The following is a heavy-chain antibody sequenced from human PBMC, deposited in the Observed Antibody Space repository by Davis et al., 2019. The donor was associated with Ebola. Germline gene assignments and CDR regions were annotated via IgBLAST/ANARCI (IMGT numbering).Heavy chain of an antibody. Sequence: GESLKISCAASGFTFSSYGMHWVRQAPGKGLEWVAVISYDGSNRYYGDSVKGRFTISRDNSKNTLDLQMNSLRAEDTAVYYCARETGFYFDYWGQGTPVTVSS. CDR2: ISYDGSNR. V-gene: IGHV3-30*03. CDR1: GFTFSSYG. D-gene: IGHD3-9*01. J-gene: IGHJ4*02. CDR3: ARETGFYFDY.